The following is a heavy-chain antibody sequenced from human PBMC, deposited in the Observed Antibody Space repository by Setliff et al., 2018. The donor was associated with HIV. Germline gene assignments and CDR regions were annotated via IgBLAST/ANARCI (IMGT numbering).Heavy chain of an antibody. V-gene: IGHV4-4*09. Sequence: SETLSLTCTVSGGSIGSYYWSWFRQTPGKGLVWIAYIYNTDRTNYSPSLKSRLTISADASKDQFYLELRSVTAADTAVYYCARYRYYYDSSGYGRWFDPWGQGTLVTVSS. D-gene: IGHD3-22*01. CDR3: ARYRYYYDSSGYGRWFDP. CDR2: IYNTDRT. CDR1: GGSIGSYY. J-gene: IGHJ5*02.